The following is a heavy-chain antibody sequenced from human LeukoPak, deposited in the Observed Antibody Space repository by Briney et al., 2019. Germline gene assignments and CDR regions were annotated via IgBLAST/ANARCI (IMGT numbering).Heavy chain of an antibody. V-gene: IGHV3-11*01. CDR2: ISGGGDII. CDR1: GFTCSDYY. CDR3: ARLPNYYFDS. D-gene: IGHD5-24*01. J-gene: IGHJ4*02. Sequence: GGSLRLSCAASGFTCSDYYMSWIRQAPGKGPEWVSYISGGGDIIYYADSVKGRSTISRGNAKNTLFLQMNSLRAEDTAVYYCARLPNYYFDSWDQGTQVTVSS.